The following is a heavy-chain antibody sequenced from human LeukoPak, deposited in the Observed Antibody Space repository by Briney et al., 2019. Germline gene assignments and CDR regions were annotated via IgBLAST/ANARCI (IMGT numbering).Heavy chain of an antibody. J-gene: IGHJ4*02. CDR2: IYSGGST. CDR3: ARATELGYCSGGSCYSFYFDY. D-gene: IGHD2-15*01. CDR1: GFTFSSYA. V-gene: IGHV3-53*05. Sequence: GGSLRLSCAASGFTFSSYAMSWVRQAPGKGLEWVSVIYSGGSTYYADSVKGRFTISRDNSKNTLYLQMNSLRAEDTAVYYCARATELGYCSGGSCYSFYFDYWGQGTLVTVSS.